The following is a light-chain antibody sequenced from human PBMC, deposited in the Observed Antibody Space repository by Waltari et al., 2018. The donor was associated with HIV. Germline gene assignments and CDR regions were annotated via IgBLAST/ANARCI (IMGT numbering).Light chain of an antibody. Sequence: QSVLTQPPSASGTPGQRVTISCSGSSSNVVNNYVNWYKQLPGTAPELVIYHNIQRPLGVPDLFSGSKSGTSASLAISGLRSEDEADYYCATWDDSLSSWLFGGGTRLSVL. J-gene: IGLJ3*02. CDR2: HNI. V-gene: IGLV1-47*01. CDR1: SSNVVNNY. CDR3: ATWDDSLSSWL.